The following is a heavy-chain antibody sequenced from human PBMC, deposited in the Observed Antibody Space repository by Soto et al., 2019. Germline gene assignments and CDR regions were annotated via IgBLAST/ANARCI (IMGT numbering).Heavy chain of an antibody. J-gene: IGHJ5*02. Sequence: PSETLSLTCGVSGGTVASRHWWSWVRQSPGRGLEWIGNVYHTGDTNFNPSLQSRVTFSVDKSNNQFSLRLTSVTAADTAVYFCAREIVTAGGNNYFDPWGPGTLVTVSS. CDR3: AREIVTAGGNNYFDP. V-gene: IGHV4-4*02. D-gene: IGHD2-21*02. CDR1: GGTVASRHW. CDR2: VYHTGDT.